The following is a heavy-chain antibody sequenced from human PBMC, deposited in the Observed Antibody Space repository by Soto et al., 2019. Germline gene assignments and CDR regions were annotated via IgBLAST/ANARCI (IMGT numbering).Heavy chain of an antibody. J-gene: IGHJ6*02. CDR1: GFTFSDYY. Sequence: PGGSLRLSCAASGFTFSDYYMSWIRQAPGKGLEWVSYISSSGSTIYYADSVKGRFTISRDNAKNSLYLQMNSLRAEDTAVYYCARDRGNYDFWSGYYKHYYYYGMDVWGQGTMVTVSS. V-gene: IGHV3-11*01. D-gene: IGHD3-3*01. CDR3: ARDRGNYDFWSGYYKHYYYYGMDV. CDR2: ISSSGSTI.